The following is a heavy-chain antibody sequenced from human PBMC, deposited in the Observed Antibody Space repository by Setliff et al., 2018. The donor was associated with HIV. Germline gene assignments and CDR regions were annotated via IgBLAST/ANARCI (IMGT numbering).Heavy chain of an antibody. CDR1: GGSIGGYH. V-gene: IGHV4-59*01. Sequence: PSETLSLTCTVSGGSIGGYHWSWVRQPPGRGLEWIGYVSYSGSTSYNPSLDSRVTMSVDSSRDQFSLKLSSVTAADTAVYFCARTSIRSGWGRNNWFDPWGQGTLVTVSS. J-gene: IGHJ5*02. D-gene: IGHD6-19*01. CDR2: VSYSGST. CDR3: ARTSIRSGWGRNNWFDP.